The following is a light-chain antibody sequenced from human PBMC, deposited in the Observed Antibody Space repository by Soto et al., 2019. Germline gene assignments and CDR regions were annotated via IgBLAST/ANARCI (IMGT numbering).Light chain of an antibody. V-gene: IGLV2-14*03. CDR2: DVS. J-gene: IGLJ1*01. CDR3: SSYTTTSTLV. CDR1: SSDVGGYNY. Sequence: QSALTQPASVSGSPGQSITISCTGTSSDVGGYNYVSWYQHHPGKAPKLLIYDVSSRPSGLSNRFSGSKSGNTASLTISGLQAEDEADYYCSSYTTTSTLVFGTGTKLTVL.